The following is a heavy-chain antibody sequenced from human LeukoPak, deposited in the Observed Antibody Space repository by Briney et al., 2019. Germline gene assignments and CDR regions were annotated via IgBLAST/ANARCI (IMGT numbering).Heavy chain of an antibody. CDR1: GFTFSSYG. D-gene: IGHD3-3*01. Sequence: PGGSLRLSCAASGFTFSSYGMHWVRQAPGKGLEWVAVIWYDGSNKYYADSVKGRFTISRDNSKNTLYLQMNSLRAEDTAVYYCARSSVYDFWSGSGGAFDIWGQGTMVTVSS. V-gene: IGHV3-33*01. CDR2: IWYDGSNK. J-gene: IGHJ3*02. CDR3: ARSSVYDFWSGSGGAFDI.